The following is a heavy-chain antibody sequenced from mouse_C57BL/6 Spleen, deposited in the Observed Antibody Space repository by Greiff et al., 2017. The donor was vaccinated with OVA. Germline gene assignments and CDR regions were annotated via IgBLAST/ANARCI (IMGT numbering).Heavy chain of an antibody. CDR2: IRYDGSN. CDR1: GYSITSGYY. J-gene: IGHJ4*01. Sequence: EVQLQESGPGLVKPSQSLSLTCSVTGYSITSGYYWNWIRQFPGNKLEWMGYIRYDGSNNYNPSLKNRISITRDTSKNQFFLKLNSVTTEDTATYYGASDDGPYYYAMDYWGQGTSVTVSS. V-gene: IGHV3-6*01. CDR3: ASDDGPYYYAMDY.